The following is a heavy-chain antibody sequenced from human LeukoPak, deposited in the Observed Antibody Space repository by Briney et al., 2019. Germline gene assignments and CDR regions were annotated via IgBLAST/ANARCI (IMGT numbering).Heavy chain of an antibody. Sequence: TSETLSLTCTVSGGSISSSSYYWGWIRQPPGKGLEWIGSIYYSGSTYYNPSLKSRVTISVDTSKNQFSLKLSSVTAADTAVYYCARHEDGSGSYYTYWFDPWGQGTLVTVSS. J-gene: IGHJ5*02. CDR2: IYYSGST. D-gene: IGHD3-10*01. CDR3: ARHEDGSGSYYTYWFDP. V-gene: IGHV4-39*01. CDR1: GGSISSSSYY.